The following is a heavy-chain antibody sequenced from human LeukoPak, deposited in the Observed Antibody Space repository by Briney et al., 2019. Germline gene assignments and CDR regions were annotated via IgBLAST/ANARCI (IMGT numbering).Heavy chain of an antibody. CDR2: IYHSGST. Sequence: PSETLSLTCTVSGYSISSGYYWGWIRQPPGKGLEWIGSIYHSGSTYYNPSLKSRVTISVDTSKNQFPLKLSSVTAADTAVYYCARDSLPYYDSSGYNWFDPWGQGTLVTVSS. D-gene: IGHD3-22*01. CDR1: GYSISSGYY. CDR3: ARDSLPYYDSSGYNWFDP. V-gene: IGHV4-38-2*02. J-gene: IGHJ5*02.